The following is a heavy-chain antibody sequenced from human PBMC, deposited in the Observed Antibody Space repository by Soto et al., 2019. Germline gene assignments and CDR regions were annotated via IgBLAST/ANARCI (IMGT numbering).Heavy chain of an antibody. CDR2: ISGSGGST. CDR1: GFTFSSYA. CDR3: AKVRILWFGELLKAY. V-gene: IGHV3-23*01. J-gene: IGHJ4*02. Sequence: GGSLRLSCAASGFTFSSYAMSWVRQAPGKGLEWVSAISGSGGSTYYADSVKGRFTISRDNSKNTLYLQMNSLRAEDTAVYYCAKVRILWFGELLKAYWGQGTLVTVSS. D-gene: IGHD3-10*01.